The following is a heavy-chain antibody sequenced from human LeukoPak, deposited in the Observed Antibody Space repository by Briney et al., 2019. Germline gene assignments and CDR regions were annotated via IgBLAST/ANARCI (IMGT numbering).Heavy chain of an antibody. Sequence: GGSLRLSCAASGFTFSSYAMSWVRQAPGKGLEWVSAISGSGGSTYYADSVKGRFTISRDNSKNTLYLQMNSLRAEDTAIYYCAKCGDSGSSWPYPPYYFDSWGQGTLVTVSS. V-gene: IGHV3-23*01. CDR2: ISGSGGST. CDR3: AKCGDSGSSWPYPPYYFDS. D-gene: IGHD6-13*01. CDR1: GFTFSSYA. J-gene: IGHJ4*02.